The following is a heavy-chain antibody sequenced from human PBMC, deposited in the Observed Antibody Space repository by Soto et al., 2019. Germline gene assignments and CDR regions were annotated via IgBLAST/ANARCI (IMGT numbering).Heavy chain of an antibody. Sequence: ASVKVSCKVSGYTLTELSMHWVRQAPGKGLEWMGGFDPEDGETIYAQKFQGRVTMTEDTSTDTAYMELNSLRAEDTAVYYCARDANYYGSGSALVCWGQGTLVTVSS. J-gene: IGHJ4*02. CDR3: ARDANYYGSGSALVC. CDR2: FDPEDGET. D-gene: IGHD3-10*01. V-gene: IGHV1-24*01. CDR1: GYTLTELS.